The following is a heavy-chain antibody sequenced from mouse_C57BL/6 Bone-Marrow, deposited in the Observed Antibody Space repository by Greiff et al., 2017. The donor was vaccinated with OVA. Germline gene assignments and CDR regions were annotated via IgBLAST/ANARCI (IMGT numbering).Heavy chain of an antibody. CDR3: AFDGYYWYFDV. V-gene: IGHV5-4*03. J-gene: IGHJ1*03. CDR1: GFTFSSYA. D-gene: IGHD2-3*01. CDR2: ISDGGSYT. Sequence: EVKLVESGGGLVKPGGSLKLSCAASGFTFSSYAMSWVRQTPEKRLEWVATISDGGSYTYYPDNVKGRFTISRDKAKNNLYLQMSHLKSEDTAMYYCAFDGYYWYFDVWGTGTTVTVSS.